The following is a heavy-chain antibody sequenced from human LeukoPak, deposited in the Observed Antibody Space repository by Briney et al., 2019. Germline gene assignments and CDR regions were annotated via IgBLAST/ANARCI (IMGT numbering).Heavy chain of an antibody. Sequence: PSETLSLTCAVYGGSFSGYYWSWIRQPPGKGLEWIGEINHSGSTNYNPSLKSRVTISVDTSKNQFSLKLSSVTAADTAVYYCARLPRGRGYDYVWGSYRSRAAINQDQFDYWGQGTLVTVSS. J-gene: IGHJ4*02. V-gene: IGHV4-34*01. CDR3: ARLPRGRGYDYVWGSYRSRAAINQDQFDY. CDR2: INHSGST. CDR1: GGSFSGYY. D-gene: IGHD3-16*02.